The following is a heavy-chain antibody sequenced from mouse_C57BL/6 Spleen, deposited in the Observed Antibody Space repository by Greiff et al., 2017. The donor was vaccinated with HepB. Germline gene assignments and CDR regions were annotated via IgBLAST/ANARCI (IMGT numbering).Heavy chain of an antibody. J-gene: IGHJ4*01. D-gene: IGHD1-3*01. CDR1: GYTFTDYY. CDR2: INPYNGGT. Sequence: EVQLQQSGPVLVKPGASVKMSCKASGYTFTDYYMHWVKQSHGQSLEWIGVINPYNGGTSYNQKFKGKATLTVDKSSSTAYMKLNSLTSEDSAVYYYARSSPYGKGAMDYRGQGPSVTGYS. CDR3: ARSSPYGKGAMDY. V-gene: IGHV1-19*01.